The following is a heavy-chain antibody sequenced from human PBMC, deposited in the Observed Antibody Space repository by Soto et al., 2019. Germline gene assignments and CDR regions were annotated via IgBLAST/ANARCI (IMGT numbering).Heavy chain of an antibody. Sequence: PGESLKISCKGSGYSFTSYWIGWVRQMPGKGLEWMGIIYPGDSDTRYSPSFQGQVTISADKSISTAYLQWSSLKASDTAMYYYARHGGDCSSTSCYTNYYYYYMDVWGKGTTVTVSS. J-gene: IGHJ6*03. D-gene: IGHD2-2*01. V-gene: IGHV5-51*01. CDR3: ARHGGDCSSTSCYTNYYYYYMDV. CDR1: GYSFTSYW. CDR2: IYPGDSDT.